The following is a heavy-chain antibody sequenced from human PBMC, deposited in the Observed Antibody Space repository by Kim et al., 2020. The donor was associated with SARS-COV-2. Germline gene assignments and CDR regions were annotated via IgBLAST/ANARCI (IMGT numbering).Heavy chain of an antibody. CDR1: EFTFNVYE. CDR3: VREQRTSGFDL. J-gene: IGHJ4*02. CDR2: TSATGSPT. V-gene: IGHV3-48*03. Sequence: GGSLRLSCAASEFTFNVYEINWVRQAPGKGLEWVSYTSATGSPTHYADSVRDRFTMSRDNSKNSVFLHMASLRAEDTAVYYCVREQRTSGFDLWGQGTLASVSS.